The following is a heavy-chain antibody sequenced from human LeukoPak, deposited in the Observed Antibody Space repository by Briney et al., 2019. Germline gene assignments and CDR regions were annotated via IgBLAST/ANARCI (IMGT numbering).Heavy chain of an antibody. V-gene: IGHV3-74*01. D-gene: IGHD6-19*01. CDR2: IDSDGSST. CDR1: GFTFSSYW. J-gene: IGHJ2*01. Sequence: GGSLRLSCAASGFTFSSYWMHWVRQAPGKGLVWVSRIDSDGSSTTYADSVKGRFTISRDNAKSTLYLQMNCLRAEDTAVYYCARPPYSSGSFDLWGRGTLVTVSS. CDR3: ARPPYSSGSFDL.